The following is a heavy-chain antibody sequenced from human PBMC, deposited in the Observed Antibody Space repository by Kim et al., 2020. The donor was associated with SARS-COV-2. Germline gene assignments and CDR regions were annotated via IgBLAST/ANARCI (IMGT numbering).Heavy chain of an antibody. Sequence: GGSLRLSCAASGFTFSSYAMSWVRQAPWKGLEWVSAISGSGGSTYYADSVKGRFTISRDNSKNTLYLQMNSLRAEDTAVYYCAKGSPYYYDSSGYYPFTFDYWGQGTLVTVSS. D-gene: IGHD3-22*01. V-gene: IGHV3-23*01. J-gene: IGHJ4*02. CDR1: GFTFSSYA. CDR3: AKGSPYYYDSSGYYPFTFDY. CDR2: ISGSGGST.